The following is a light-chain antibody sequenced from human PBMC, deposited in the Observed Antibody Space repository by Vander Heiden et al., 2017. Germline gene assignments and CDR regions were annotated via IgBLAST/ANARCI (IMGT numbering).Light chain of an antibody. CDR3: QQDYSTPLT. Sequence: ILITHSSDSLAVSLGERATINCKSSQSVLYSSNNKNYLAWYQQKPGQPPKLLIYWAATRESGVPDRFSGSGSGTDFTLTISSLQAEDVAVYYCQQDYSTPLTFGGGTKVEIK. V-gene: IGKV4-1*01. J-gene: IGKJ4*01. CDR2: WAA. CDR1: QSVLYSSNNKNY.